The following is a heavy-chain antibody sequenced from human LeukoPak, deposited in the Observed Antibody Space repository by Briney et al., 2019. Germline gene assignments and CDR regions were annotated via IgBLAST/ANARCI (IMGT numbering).Heavy chain of an antibody. CDR2: LSYDGSNT. CDR3: ARDTSSYYYGSGPFDY. CDR1: GFIFSSYA. Sequence: GGSLRLSCAASGFIFSSYAMHWVRQAPGKGLEWVAVLSYDGSNTYYRDSVRGRFTISRDNSKNTLYLQMDSLRAEDTAVYYCARDTSSYYYGSGPFDYWGQGTLVTVSS. D-gene: IGHD3-10*01. J-gene: IGHJ4*02. V-gene: IGHV3-30*04.